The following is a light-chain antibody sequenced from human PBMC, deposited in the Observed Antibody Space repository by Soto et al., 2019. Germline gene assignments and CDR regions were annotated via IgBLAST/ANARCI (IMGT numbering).Light chain of an antibody. V-gene: IGLV2-23*01. CDR2: EAT. J-gene: IGLJ1*01. Sequence: QSALTQPASVSGSPGQSITVSCTGTSSDVGSYNLVSWYQQHPGKAPKLMIYEATKRPSGVSHRFSGSKSGNTASLTISGLQAEDEADYFCCSYAASGTYVFGTGTKVTVL. CDR3: CSYAASGTYV. CDR1: SSDVGSYNL.